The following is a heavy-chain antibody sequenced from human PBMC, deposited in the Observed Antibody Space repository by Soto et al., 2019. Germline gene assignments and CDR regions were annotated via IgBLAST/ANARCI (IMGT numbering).Heavy chain of an antibody. CDR2: ISIYGVT. CDR3: TPYSQRIGVDY. V-gene: IGHV3-23*01. D-gene: IGHD2-15*01. CDR1: GVIFNTYA. Sequence: GGSLRLSCAASGVIFNTYAMSWVRQAPGKGLEWGSTISIYGVTSYRGSVKGRFTVSRDSSTSTVYLQMDSLRAEDTATYYCTPYSQRIGVDYWGQGTLVTVSS. J-gene: IGHJ4*02.